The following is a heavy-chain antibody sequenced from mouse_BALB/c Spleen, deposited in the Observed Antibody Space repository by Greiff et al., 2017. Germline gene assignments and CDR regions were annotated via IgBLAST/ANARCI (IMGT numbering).Heavy chain of an antibody. CDR2: ISSGGST. J-gene: IGHJ4*01. V-gene: IGHV5-6-5*01. Sequence: EVKLVESGGGLVKPGGSLKLSCAASGFTFSSYAMSWVRQTPEKRLEWVASISSGGSTYYPDSVKGRFTISRDNARNILYLQMSSLRSEDTAMYYCARYGNYFMFYAMDYWGQGTSVTVSS. D-gene: IGHD2-1*01. CDR1: GFTFSSYA. CDR3: ARYGNYFMFYAMDY.